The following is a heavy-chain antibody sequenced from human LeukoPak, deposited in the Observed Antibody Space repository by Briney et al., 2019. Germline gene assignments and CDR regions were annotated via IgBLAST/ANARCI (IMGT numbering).Heavy chain of an antibody. J-gene: IGHJ4*02. CDR1: GGSISSYY. CDR3: ARAYYYDSSGYKTFDY. CDR2: INHSGST. D-gene: IGHD3-22*01. Sequence: SETLSLTCTVSGGSISSYYWSWIRQPPGKGLEWIGEINHSGSTNYNPSLKSRVTISVDTSKNQFSLKLSSVTAADTAVYYCARAYYYDSSGYKTFDYWGQGTLVTVSS. V-gene: IGHV4-34*01.